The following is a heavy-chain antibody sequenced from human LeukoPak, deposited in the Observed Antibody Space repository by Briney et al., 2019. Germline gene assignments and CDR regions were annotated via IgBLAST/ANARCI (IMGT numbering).Heavy chain of an antibody. V-gene: IGHV4-59*08. CDR1: GGSISSYY. Sequence: SETLSLTCTVSGGSISSYYWSWIRQPPGKGLEWIGYIYYSGSTNYNPSLKSRVTISVDTSKNQFSLKLSSVTAADTAVYYCARHPDYGGNFDYWGQGTLVTVSS. D-gene: IGHD4-23*01. CDR3: ARHPDYGGNFDY. J-gene: IGHJ4*02. CDR2: IYYSGST.